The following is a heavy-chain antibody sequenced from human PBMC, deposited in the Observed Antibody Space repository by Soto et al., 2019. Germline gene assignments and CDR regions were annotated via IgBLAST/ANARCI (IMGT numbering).Heavy chain of an antibody. CDR1: GFTFSSDG. V-gene: IGHV3-33*01. Sequence: QVQLVESGGGVVQPGRSLRLSCAASGFTFSSDGMQWVRQAPGKGLEWVAGIWYDGSKKYYADSVKGRFTISRDNSKNTLYLQMNSLRAEDTAVYYCAREGSSPNIYYYYYYMDVWGKGTTVTVSS. CDR3: AREGSSPNIYYYYYYMDV. CDR2: IWYDGSKK. D-gene: IGHD6-6*01. J-gene: IGHJ6*03.